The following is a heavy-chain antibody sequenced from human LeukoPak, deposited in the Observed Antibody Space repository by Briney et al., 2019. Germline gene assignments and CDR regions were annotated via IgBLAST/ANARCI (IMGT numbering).Heavy chain of an antibody. J-gene: IGHJ5*02. CDR3: ARGWELDP. CDR2: IKQDGSEE. CDR1: GFPFSRYW. D-gene: IGHD1-26*01. Sequence: GGSLRLSCAASGFPFSRYWLSWVRQAPGKGLEWVANIKQDGSEEYYVDSVKGRFTISRDNAKNSLYLQMNSLRVEDTAVYYCARGWELDPWGQGTLVTVSS. V-gene: IGHV3-7*05.